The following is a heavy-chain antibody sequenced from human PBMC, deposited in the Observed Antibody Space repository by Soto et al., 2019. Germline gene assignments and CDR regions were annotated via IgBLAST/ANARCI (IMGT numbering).Heavy chain of an antibody. CDR2: ISGSGGRT. D-gene: IGHD3-3*01. CDR3: AKDTILGVVKKCGMDV. V-gene: IGHV3-23*01. CDR1: GFTFSSYA. Sequence: SGGSLILSCVASGFTFSSYAMSWVRQAPGKGLEWVSVISGSGGRTYYADSVKGRFTISRDNSKNTLYLQMNSLRAEDTAVYYCAKDTILGVVKKCGMDVGGKGTTVTVPS. J-gene: IGHJ6*04.